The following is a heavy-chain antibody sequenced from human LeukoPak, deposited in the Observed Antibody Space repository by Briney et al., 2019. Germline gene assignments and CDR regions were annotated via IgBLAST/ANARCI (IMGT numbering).Heavy chain of an antibody. CDR1: GYTFTGYY. J-gene: IGHJ4*02. D-gene: IGHD5-12*01. V-gene: IGHV1-2*02. CDR3: ARDPSNSGYDYLYYFDY. CDR2: INPDNGGT. Sequence: GASVKVSCKASGYTFTGYYMHWVRQAPGQGLEWMGWINPDNGGTNYAQKFQGRLTMTRDMSISTAYMELSRLRSDDTAVYYCARDPSNSGYDYLYYFDYWGQGTLVTVSS.